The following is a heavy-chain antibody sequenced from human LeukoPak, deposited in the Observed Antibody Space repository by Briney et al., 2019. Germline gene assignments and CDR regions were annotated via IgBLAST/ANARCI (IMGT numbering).Heavy chain of an antibody. J-gene: IGHJ4*02. Sequence: PSETLSLTCTVASGSISSYYWSWLRQPPGKGLEWVGYIYYSGSTNYNPSLKSRVTISVDTSKNKFSLKLSSVTAADTAVYYCARGGYSYGYDDDFDYWGQGTLVTVSS. CDR1: SGSISSYY. CDR3: ARGGYSYGYDDDFDY. V-gene: IGHV4-59*01. CDR2: IYYSGST. D-gene: IGHD5-18*01.